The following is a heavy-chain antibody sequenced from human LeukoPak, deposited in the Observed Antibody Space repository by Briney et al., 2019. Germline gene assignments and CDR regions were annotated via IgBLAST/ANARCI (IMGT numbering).Heavy chain of an antibody. D-gene: IGHD6-6*01. CDR3: ARDSTGSSSTFDY. CDR1: GFTFSRYG. CDR2: IWYDGTNE. J-gene: IGHJ4*02. Sequence: GRSLRLSCAASGFTFSRYGMHWVRQAPGKGLEWVAVIWYDGTNEYYADSVKGRFTFSRDNSKKTVYLQMNALRAEDTAVYYCARDSTGSSSTFDYWGQGTLVTVSS. V-gene: IGHV3-33*01.